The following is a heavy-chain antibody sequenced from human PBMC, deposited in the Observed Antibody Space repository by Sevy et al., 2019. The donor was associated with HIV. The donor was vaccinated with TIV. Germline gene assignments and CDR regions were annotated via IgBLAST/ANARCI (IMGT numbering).Heavy chain of an antibody. J-gene: IGHJ4*02. Sequence: GGSLRLSCAASGFAVSSNFMSWVRQAPGKGLEWVSVIYIGGSTYYANSVKGRFTMPRGNSKNTLYLQMNSLRAEDTAVYYCARGKRISDYYGSFDYWGQGTLVTVSS. CDR1: GFAVSSNF. D-gene: IGHD3-3*01. CDR3: ARGKRISDYYGSFDY. CDR2: IYIGGST. V-gene: IGHV3-53*01.